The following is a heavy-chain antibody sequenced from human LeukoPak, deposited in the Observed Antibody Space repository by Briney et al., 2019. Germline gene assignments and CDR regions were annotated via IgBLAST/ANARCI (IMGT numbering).Heavy chain of an antibody. CDR2: ISGSGGST. CDR3: AKGTGQLGFYYFDY. J-gene: IGHJ4*02. Sequence: PGGSLRLSCAASGFTFSSYGMHWVRQAPGKGLEWVSAISGSGGSTYYADSVKGRFTISRDNSKNTLYLQMNSLRAEDTAVYYCAKGTGQLGFYYFDYWGQGTLVTVSS. CDR1: GFTFSSYG. D-gene: IGHD1-1*01. V-gene: IGHV3-23*01.